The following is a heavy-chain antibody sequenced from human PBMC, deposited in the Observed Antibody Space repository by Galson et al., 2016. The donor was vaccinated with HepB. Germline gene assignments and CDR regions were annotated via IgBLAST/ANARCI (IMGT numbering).Heavy chain of an antibody. Sequence: SLRLSCASSGFTFRYCAMTWVRRAPGKGLEWVSDISGAGGTTHYADSVKGRFTISRDNSRDTLCLQMDRLRAADTAVYYCAKERGWYGGPNYGSWGQGTLVTVSS. CDR3: AKERGWYGGPNYGS. CDR2: ISGAGGTT. CDR1: GFTFRYCA. D-gene: IGHD2-15*01. V-gene: IGHV3-23*01. J-gene: IGHJ5*02.